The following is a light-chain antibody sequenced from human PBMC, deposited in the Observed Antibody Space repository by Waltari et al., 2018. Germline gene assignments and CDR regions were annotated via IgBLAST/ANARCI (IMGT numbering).Light chain of an antibody. CDR1: QSVGRV. V-gene: IGKV3-20*01. J-gene: IGKJ1*01. CDR2: DAS. CDR3: QMYVRLPVT. Sequence: EIVLTQSPGPLALSPGERATLSCRASQSVGRVLAWYQQKPGQAPRLLIYDASSRATGISDKYSGSGSGTDFSLTISRVEPEDFAVYFCQMYVRLPVTFGQGTKVEVK.